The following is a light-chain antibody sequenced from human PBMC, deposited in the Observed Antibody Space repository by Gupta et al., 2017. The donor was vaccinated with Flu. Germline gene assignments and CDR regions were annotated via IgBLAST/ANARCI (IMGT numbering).Light chain of an antibody. CDR1: SSNRGNEY. V-gene: IGLV1-51*01. J-gene: IGLJ2*01. CDR2: DTT. Sequence: LTQTPSTSAAAPRKVTIYCSGNSSNRGNEYVAWYQQVPGTAPKLLIYDTTKRPSGIADRFSGSKSGTSATLGITGLQAADEADYSCQTWEWSLSAELFGGGTKLTVL. CDR3: QTWEWSLSAEL.